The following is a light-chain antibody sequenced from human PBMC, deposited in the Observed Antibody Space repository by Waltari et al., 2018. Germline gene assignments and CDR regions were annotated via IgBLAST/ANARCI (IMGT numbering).Light chain of an antibody. V-gene: IGKV3-11*01. CDR2: DAS. CDR3: QQRSKWPLT. Sequence: EIVLTQSPATLSLSPGERATLSCRASQSVRSSLAWYQQKPGQPPRLLIYDASNRATGIPARFSGSGSGTDFTLTISSLEPEDFAVYYCQQRSKWPLTFGGGTKVEIK. J-gene: IGKJ4*01. CDR1: QSVRSS.